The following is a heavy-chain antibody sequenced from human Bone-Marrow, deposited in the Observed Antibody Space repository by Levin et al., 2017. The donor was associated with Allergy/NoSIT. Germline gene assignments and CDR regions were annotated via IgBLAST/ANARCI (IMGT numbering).Heavy chain of an antibody. CDR3: ARDSGRDDSSGYYPPPHWFDP. D-gene: IGHD3-22*01. CDR1: GDSISNSD. V-gene: IGHV4-59*01. J-gene: IGHJ5*02. CDR2: IYKTGST. Sequence: SQTLSLTCTVSGDSISNSDWSWIRQSPGTGLQWIGYIYKTGSTEYNPSLKSRVTMSLDTSKNQFSLKLTSVTAADTAVYYCARDSGRDDSSGYYPPPHWFDPWGPGTLVTVSS.